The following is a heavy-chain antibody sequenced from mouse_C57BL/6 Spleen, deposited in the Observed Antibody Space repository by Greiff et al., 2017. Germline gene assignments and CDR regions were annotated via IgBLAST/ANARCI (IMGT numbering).Heavy chain of an antibody. CDR2: ISSGSSTI. Sequence: EVMLVESGGGLVKPGGSLKLSCAASGFTFSDYGMHWVRQAPEKGLEWVAYISSGSSTIYYADTVKGRFTISRDNAKNTLFLQMASLRSEDTAMYYYARQLGVAYFDYWGQGTTLTVSS. J-gene: IGHJ2*01. D-gene: IGHD4-1*02. CDR3: ARQLGVAYFDY. V-gene: IGHV5-17*01. CDR1: GFTFSDYG.